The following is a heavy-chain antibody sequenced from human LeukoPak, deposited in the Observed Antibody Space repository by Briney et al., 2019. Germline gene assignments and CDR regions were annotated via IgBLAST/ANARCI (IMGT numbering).Heavy chain of an antibody. CDR1: GFTFSSYA. D-gene: IGHD6-6*01. J-gene: IGHJ6*04. Sequence: GGSLRLSCAASGFTFSSYAMSWVRQAPGKGLEWVAVISYDGSNKYYADSVKGRFTISRDNSKNTLYLQMNSLRAEDTAVYYCAVSSYRTGGYYYYYGMDVWGKGTTVTVSS. V-gene: IGHV3-30*04. CDR3: AVSSYRTGGYYYYYGMDV. CDR2: ISYDGSNK.